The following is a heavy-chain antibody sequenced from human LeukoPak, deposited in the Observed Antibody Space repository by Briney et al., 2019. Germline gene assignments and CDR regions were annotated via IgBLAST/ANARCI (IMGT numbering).Heavy chain of an antibody. CDR3: ARDPRYCSGGSCYYYGMDV. CDR1: GYTFTSYG. CDR2: ISAYNGNT. J-gene: IGHJ6*02. Sequence: ASVKVSFKASGYTFTSYGISWVRQAPGQGLEWMGWISAYNGNTNYAQKLQGRVTITTDTSTSTAYMELRSLRSDDTAVYYCARDPRYCSGGSCYYYGMDVWGQGTTVTVSS. V-gene: IGHV1-18*01. D-gene: IGHD2-15*01.